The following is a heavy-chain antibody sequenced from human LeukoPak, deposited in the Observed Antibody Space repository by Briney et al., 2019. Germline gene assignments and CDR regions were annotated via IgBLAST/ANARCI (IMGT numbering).Heavy chain of an antibody. CDR1: QLTFNRYV. CDR2: ISASGGTT. J-gene: IGHJ2*01. CDR3: ATLYGDYNWYFDL. D-gene: IGHD4-17*01. Sequence: GGSLRLSCTSSQLTFNRYVMAWVRQAPGKGLQWVSTISASGGTTYYSDSVQARFTVSRDNSKNTLYLQMNSLRAEDTAVYYCATLYGDYNWYFDLWGRGTLVTVSS. V-gene: IGHV3-23*01.